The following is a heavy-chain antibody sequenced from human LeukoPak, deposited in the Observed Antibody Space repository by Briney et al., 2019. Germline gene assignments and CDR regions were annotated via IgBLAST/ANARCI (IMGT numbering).Heavy chain of an antibody. D-gene: IGHD1-26*01. CDR2: IYHSGST. CDR1: GGSISSSNW. Sequence: SETLSLTCAVSGGSISSSNWWSGARPPPGKGGEWTGEIYHSGSTNYNPSLKSRVTISVDKSKNQFSLKLSSVTAADTAVYYCARGMGATTGGFDYWGQGTLVTVSS. J-gene: IGHJ4*02. V-gene: IGHV4-4*02. CDR3: ARGMGATTGGFDY.